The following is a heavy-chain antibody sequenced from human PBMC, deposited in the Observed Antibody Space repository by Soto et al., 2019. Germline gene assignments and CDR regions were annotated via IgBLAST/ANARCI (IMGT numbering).Heavy chain of an antibody. CDR3: ARDVVPARLDY. J-gene: IGHJ4*02. CDR2: IWYDGSNK. CDR1: GFTFSSYG. V-gene: IGHV3-33*01. D-gene: IGHD2-2*01. Sequence: GGSLRLSCAASGFTFSSYGMHWVRQAPGKGLEWVAVIWYDGSNKYYADSVKGRFTISRDNSKNTLYLQMNSLRAEDTAVYYCARDVVPARLDYWGQGTLVTVSS.